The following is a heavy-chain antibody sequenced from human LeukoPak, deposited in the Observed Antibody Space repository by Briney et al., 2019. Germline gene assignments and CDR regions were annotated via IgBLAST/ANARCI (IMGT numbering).Heavy chain of an antibody. CDR3: ARDLYYGSGSYYSLYYYYYMDV. V-gene: IGHV4-59*01. CDR1: GGSISSYY. J-gene: IGHJ6*03. Sequence: SETLSLTCTVSGGSISSYYWSWIRQPPGKGLEWIGYIYYSGSTNYHPSLKSRVTISVDTSKNQFSLKLSSVTAADTAVYYCARDLYYGSGSYYSLYYYYYMDVWGKGTTVTVSS. CDR2: IYYSGST. D-gene: IGHD3-10*01.